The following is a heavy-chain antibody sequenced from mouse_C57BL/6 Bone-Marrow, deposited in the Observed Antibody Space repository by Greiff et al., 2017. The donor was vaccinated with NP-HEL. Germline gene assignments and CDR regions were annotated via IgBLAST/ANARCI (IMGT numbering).Heavy chain of an antibody. CDR1: GFTFSSYG. CDR2: ISSGGSYT. J-gene: IGHJ2*01. Sequence: EVHLVESGGDLVKPGGYLKLSCAASGFTFSSYGMSWVRQTPDKRLAWVATISSGGSYTYYPDSVKGRFTISRDKAKNTLYLQMSSLKSEDTAMYNCARRGSQYYFDYWGQGTTLTVSS. CDR3: ARRGSQYYFDY. D-gene: IGHD1-1*01. V-gene: IGHV5-6*01.